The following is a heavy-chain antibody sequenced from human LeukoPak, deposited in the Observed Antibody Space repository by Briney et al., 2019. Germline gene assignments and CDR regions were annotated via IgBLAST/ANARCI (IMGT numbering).Heavy chain of an antibody. J-gene: IGHJ4*02. D-gene: IGHD3-22*01. Sequence: PSETLSLTCTVSGGSISSTSYYWGWIRQPPGKGLEWIGSIYYRGSTYYNPSLKSRVTISVDTSKNQFSLKLSSVTAADTAVYYCARQRCCDSSGYYSPFDYWGQGTLVTVSS. CDR3: ARQRCCDSSGYYSPFDY. CDR1: GGSISSTSYY. CDR2: IYYRGST. V-gene: IGHV4-39*01.